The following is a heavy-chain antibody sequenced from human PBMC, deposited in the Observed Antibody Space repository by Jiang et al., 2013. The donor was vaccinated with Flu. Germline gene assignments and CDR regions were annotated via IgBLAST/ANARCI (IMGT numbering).Heavy chain of an antibody. CDR3: ARAAPYGSPDY. J-gene: IGHJ4*02. Sequence: VQLLESGGGVVQPGRSLRLSCAASGFTFNNFAIHWVRQAPGKGLEWVADVSFDGNYAFYEDSVRGRFTISRDNSKDTVSLQMNSLRVEDTAVYYCARAAPYGSPDYWGQGTLVTVAS. CDR1: GFTFNNFA. CDR2: VSFDGNYA. V-gene: IGHV3-33*05. D-gene: IGHD2-15*01.